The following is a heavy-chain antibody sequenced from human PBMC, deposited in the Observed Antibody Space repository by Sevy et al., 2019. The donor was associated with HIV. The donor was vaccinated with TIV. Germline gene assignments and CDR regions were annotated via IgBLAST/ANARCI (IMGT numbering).Heavy chain of an antibody. CDR2: ISGSGGST. D-gene: IGHD3-22*01. Sequence: GGSLRLSCAASGFTFSSYAMSWVRQAPGKGLEWVSAISGSGGSTYYADSVKGRFTISRDNSKNTLYLQMNSLRVEDTAVYYCAKEGTMIVVVIQYYFDYWGQGTLVTVSS. V-gene: IGHV3-23*01. J-gene: IGHJ4*02. CDR3: AKEGTMIVVVIQYYFDY. CDR1: GFTFSSYA.